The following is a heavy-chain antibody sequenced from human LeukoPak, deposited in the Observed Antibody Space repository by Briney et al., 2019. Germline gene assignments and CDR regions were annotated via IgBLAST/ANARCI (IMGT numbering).Heavy chain of an antibody. CDR2: IRNDGSNK. D-gene: IGHD3-10*01. CDR1: GFTFSSYG. Sequence: PGGSLRLSCAPSGFTFSSYGMQWVRQAPGKGLEWVAFIRNDGSNKYYADSVKRRFIISRENSKNTLYLQMNSLRPEDTAVYYCAKVDGQFVGPWGQGTLVIVSS. CDR3: AKVDGQFVGP. V-gene: IGHV3-30*02. J-gene: IGHJ5*02.